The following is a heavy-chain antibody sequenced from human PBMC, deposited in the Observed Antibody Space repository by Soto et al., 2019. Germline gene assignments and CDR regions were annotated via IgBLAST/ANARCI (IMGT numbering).Heavy chain of an antibody. D-gene: IGHD6-19*01. CDR2: ISYSGST. J-gene: IGHJ4*02. CDR3: AKQGRGPAVAGLHYFDF. Sequence: SETLSLTCTVSGDSIISSSYYWGWIRQPPGKGLEWIGSISYSGSTYYNPSLKSRVTISVDPSKNQFSLKLSSVTAADTAVYFCAKQGRGPAVAGLHYFDFWGQGTLVTVSS. V-gene: IGHV4-39*01. CDR1: GDSIISSSYY.